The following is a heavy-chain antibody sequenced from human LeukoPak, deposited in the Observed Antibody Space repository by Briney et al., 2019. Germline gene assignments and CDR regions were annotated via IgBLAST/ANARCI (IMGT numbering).Heavy chain of an antibody. D-gene: IGHD2-15*01. CDR2: ISPYNGNT. CDR1: GYTFTSYG. CDR3: ARITKTYSRYDAFDI. V-gene: IGHV1-18*01. J-gene: IGHJ3*02. Sequence: ASVKVSCKASGYTFTSYGITWVRQAPGQGLEWMGWISPYNGNTEYAQNLQGRVTMTTDTSTSTAHMELRSLRSDDTAVYYCARITKTYSRYDAFDIWGQGTMVTVSS.